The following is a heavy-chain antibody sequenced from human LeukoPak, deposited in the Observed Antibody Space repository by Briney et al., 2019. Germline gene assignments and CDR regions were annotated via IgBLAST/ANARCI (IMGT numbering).Heavy chain of an antibody. CDR3: ARDLGYCSSTSCYGDPDWFDP. CDR1: GGTFSSYA. Sequence: SVKVSCKASGGTFSSYAISWVRQAPGQGLEWMGGIIPIFGTANYAQKFQGRVTITADESTSTAYMELSSLRSEDTAVYYCARDLGYCSSTSCYGDPDWFDPWGQGTLVTVSS. V-gene: IGHV1-69*01. J-gene: IGHJ5*02. CDR2: IIPIFGTA. D-gene: IGHD2-2*01.